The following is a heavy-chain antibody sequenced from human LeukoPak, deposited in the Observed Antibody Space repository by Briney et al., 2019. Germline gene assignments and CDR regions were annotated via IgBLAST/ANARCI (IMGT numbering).Heavy chain of an antibody. CDR3: ARGGYYGSGNDFRFDP. J-gene: IGHJ5*02. Sequence: SETLSLTCTVSGGSISSGTYYWSWIRQPPGKGLEWIGEIDHSGSTKYNPSLKSRVTISVDTSKSQFSLKLSSVTAADTAVYYCARGGYYGSGNDFRFDPWGQGTLVTVSS. V-gene: IGHV4-39*07. CDR2: IDHSGST. CDR1: GGSISSGTYY. D-gene: IGHD3-10*01.